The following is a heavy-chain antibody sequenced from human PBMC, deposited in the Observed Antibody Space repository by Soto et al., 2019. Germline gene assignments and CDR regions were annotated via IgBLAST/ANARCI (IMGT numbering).Heavy chain of an antibody. CDR2: IYYSGST. Sequence: SETLSLTCTVSGGSISSYYWSWIRQPPGKGLEWIGYIYYSGSTNYNPSLESRVTISVDTSKNQFSLKLSSVTAADTAVYYCARLGFREDDFDYWGQGTLVTVSS. CDR1: GGSISSYY. V-gene: IGHV4-59*08. J-gene: IGHJ4*02. CDR3: ARLGFREDDFDY. D-gene: IGHD1-26*01.